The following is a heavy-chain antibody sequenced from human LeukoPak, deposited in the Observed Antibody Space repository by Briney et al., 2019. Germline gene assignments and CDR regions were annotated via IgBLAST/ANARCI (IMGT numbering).Heavy chain of an antibody. V-gene: IGHV1-3*01. D-gene: IGHD2-15*01. Sequence: GASVKVSCKASGYTFTSYAMHWVRQAPGQRLEWMGWINAGNGNTKYSQKFQGRVTITRDTSASTAYMELSSLRSEDTAVYYCARVRGGGPDAFDIWGQGTMVTVSS. CDR2: INAGNGNT. J-gene: IGHJ3*02. CDR3: ARVRGGGPDAFDI. CDR1: GYTFTSYA.